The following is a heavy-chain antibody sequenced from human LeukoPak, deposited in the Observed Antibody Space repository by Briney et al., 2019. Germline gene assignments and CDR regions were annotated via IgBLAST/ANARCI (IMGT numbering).Heavy chain of an antibody. V-gene: IGHV3-23*01. Sequence: GGSLRLSCAASGFTFSSSSMNWVRQAPEKGLEWVSAISGSGGSTYYADSVKGRFTISRDNSKNTLYLQMNSLRAEDTAVYYCAKDLRRWLQDAFDIWGQGTMVTVSS. CDR3: AKDLRRWLQDAFDI. CDR1: GFTFSSSS. D-gene: IGHD5-24*01. CDR2: ISGSGGST. J-gene: IGHJ3*02.